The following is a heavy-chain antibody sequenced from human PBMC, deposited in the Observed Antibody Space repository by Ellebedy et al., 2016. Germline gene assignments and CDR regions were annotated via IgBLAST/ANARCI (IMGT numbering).Heavy chain of an antibody. D-gene: IGHD5-12*01. V-gene: IGHV3-30*03. J-gene: IGHJ4*02. Sequence: GGSLRLXXAASGFTFDDYAMHWVRQAPGKGLEWVAVISYDGSNKYYADSVKGRFTISRDNSKNTLYLQMNSLRAEDTAVYYCACYSGYDSDFDYWGQGTLVTVSS. CDR1: GFTFDDYA. CDR2: ISYDGSNK. CDR3: ACYSGYDSDFDY.